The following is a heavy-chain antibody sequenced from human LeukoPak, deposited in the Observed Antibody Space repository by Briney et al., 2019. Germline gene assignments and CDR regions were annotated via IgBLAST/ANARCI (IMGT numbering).Heavy chain of an antibody. D-gene: IGHD3-22*01. V-gene: IGHV4-34*01. J-gene: IGHJ4*02. CDR2: INHSGST. CDR3: ARGIVVVTSRPFDY. Sequence: SETLSLTCAVYGGSFSGYYWSWIRQPPGKELEWIGEINHSGSTNYNPSLKSRVTISVDTSKNQFSLKLSSVTAADTAVYYCARGIVVVTSRPFDYWGQGTLVTVSS. CDR1: GGSFSGYY.